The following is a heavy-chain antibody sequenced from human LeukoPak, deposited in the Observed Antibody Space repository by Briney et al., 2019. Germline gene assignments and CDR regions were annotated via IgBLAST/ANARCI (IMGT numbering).Heavy chain of an antibody. V-gene: IGHV4-34*01. CDR1: GASFSGYY. D-gene: IGHD4-11*01. CDR3: ARSFYSNYDKWFDP. J-gene: IGHJ5*02. Sequence: SETLSLTCAVYGASFSGYYWSWIRQPPGKGLECIGEINDGGTTNYNPSLKSRVSISIDRSKNHFYLILTSVTAADTATYYCARSFYSNYDKWFDPWGQGTLVIVSS. CDR2: INDGGTT.